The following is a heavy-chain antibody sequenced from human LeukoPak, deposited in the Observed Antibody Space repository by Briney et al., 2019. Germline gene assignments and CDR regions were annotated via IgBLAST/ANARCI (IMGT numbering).Heavy chain of an antibody. CDR1: GGSISSYY. V-gene: IGHV4-4*09. CDR3: ARRNWGSWGDEGYYFDY. J-gene: IGHJ4*02. CDR2: IYTSGST. D-gene: IGHD7-27*01. Sequence: SETLSLTCTVSGGSISSYYWSWIRQPPGKGLEWIGYIYTSGSTNYNPSLKSRVTISVDTSKNQFSLKLSSVTAADTAVYYCARRNWGSWGDEGYYFDYWGQGTLVTVSS.